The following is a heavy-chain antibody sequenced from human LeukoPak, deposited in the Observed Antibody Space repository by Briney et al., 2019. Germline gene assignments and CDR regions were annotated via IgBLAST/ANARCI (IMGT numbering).Heavy chain of an antibody. J-gene: IGHJ4*02. CDR2: IGTAGDT. D-gene: IGHD6-19*01. V-gene: IGHV3-13*01. CDR3: AGAGSETQWRAFDF. CDR1: GFTFSRYD. Sequence: GGSLRLSCAASGFTFSRYDMHWVRQSTGKGLEWVSGIGTAGDTYYAGSVKGRFTISRENAKNSLYLQMNSLTAGDTAVYYCAGAGSETQWRAFDFWGQGALGTVFS.